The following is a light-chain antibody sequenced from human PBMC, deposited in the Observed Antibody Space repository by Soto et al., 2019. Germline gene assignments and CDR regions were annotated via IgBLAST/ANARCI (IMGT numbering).Light chain of an antibody. J-gene: IGKJ4*01. V-gene: IGKV1-9*01. CDR1: QDISTD. CDR2: AAS. Sequence: DIQLTQSPSFLSASVEDRVTITCRASQDISTDLAWYQQKPGKAPKLLIYAASTLQSGVPSRFSGSGSGTEFTLTISSLQPEDFATYYCQNLNVYPLTFGGGAKVEIK. CDR3: QNLNVYPLT.